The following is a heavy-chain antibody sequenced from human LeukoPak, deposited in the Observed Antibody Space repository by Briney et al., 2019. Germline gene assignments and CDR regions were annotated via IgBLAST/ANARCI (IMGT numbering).Heavy chain of an antibody. J-gene: IGHJ4*02. CDR1: GESFSGYY. Sequence: SKTLSLTCAVYGESFSGYYWSWIRQPPGKGLEWIGEINHSGSTKYNPSLKSRVTISVDTSKNQFSLNLSSVTAADTAVYYCASEDDSSGSYVEHWGQGTLVTVSS. V-gene: IGHV4-34*01. CDR2: INHSGST. CDR3: ASEDDSSGSYVEH. D-gene: IGHD3-22*01.